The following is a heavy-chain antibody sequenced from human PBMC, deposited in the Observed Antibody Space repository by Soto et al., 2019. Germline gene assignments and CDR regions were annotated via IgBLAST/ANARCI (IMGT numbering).Heavy chain of an antibody. J-gene: IGHJ4*01. Sequence: QVQLVQSGAEVKKPGSSVKVSCKASGGTFSSYAISWVRQAPGQGLEWMGGIIPIFGTANYAQKFQGRVTITADESTGTAYKGPRSLRSEDTAGYYCARRFGGSYFDYWGQGTLVTVSS. CDR2: IIPIFGTA. D-gene: IGHD3-16*01. CDR3: ARRFGGSYFDY. CDR1: GGTFSSYA. V-gene: IGHV1-69*12.